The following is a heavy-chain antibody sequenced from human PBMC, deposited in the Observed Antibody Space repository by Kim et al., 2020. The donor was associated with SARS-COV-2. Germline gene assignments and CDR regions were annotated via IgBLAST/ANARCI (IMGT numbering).Heavy chain of an antibody. Sequence: VSVKSRISINPDTSKNQFSRQLNSVTPEDTAVYYCASNSLVYSSSWSFDYWGQGTLVTVSS. D-gene: IGHD6-13*01. V-gene: IGHV6-1*01. J-gene: IGHJ4*02. CDR3: ASNSLVYSSSWSFDY.